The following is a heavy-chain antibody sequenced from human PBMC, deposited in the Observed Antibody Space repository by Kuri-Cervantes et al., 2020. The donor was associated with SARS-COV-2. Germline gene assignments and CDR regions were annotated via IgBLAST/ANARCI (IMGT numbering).Heavy chain of an antibody. V-gene: IGHV3-15*01. CDR3: TTDLVTTDYYYYMDV. Sequence: GESLKISCAASGFTFSNAWMSWVRQAPGKGLEWVGRIKSKTDGGTTDYAAPVKGRFTISRDGSKNTLYLQMNSLKTEDTAVYYCTTDLVTTDYYYYMDVWGKGTTVTVSS. CDR2: IKSKTDGGTT. CDR1: GFTFSNAW. D-gene: IGHD4-17*01. J-gene: IGHJ6*03.